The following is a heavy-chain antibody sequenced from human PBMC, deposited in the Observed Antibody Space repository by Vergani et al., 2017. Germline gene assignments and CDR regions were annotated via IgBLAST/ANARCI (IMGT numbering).Heavy chain of an antibody. Sequence: QVQLVESGGGVVQPGGSLRLSCAASGFTFSSYGMHWLRQAPGKGLEWVAFIRYAGSNKYYADSVKGRFTISRDNSKNTLYLQMNSLRAEDTAVYYCAKVLYGSGSYSFYYYGMYVWSRGTTVTVSS. CDR2: IRYAGSNK. V-gene: IGHV3-30*02. J-gene: IGHJ6*02. D-gene: IGHD3-10*01. CDR1: GFTFSSYG. CDR3: AKVLYGSGSYSFYYYGMYV.